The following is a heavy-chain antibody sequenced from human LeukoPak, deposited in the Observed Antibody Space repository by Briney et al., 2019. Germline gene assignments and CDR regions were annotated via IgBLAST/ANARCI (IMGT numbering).Heavy chain of an antibody. Sequence: PGGSLRLSCAASGFTFSNYAMSWVRQASGKGLEWVGRIRSKANSYATAYAASVKGRFTISRDDSKNTAYLQMNSLKTEDTAVYYCTSPSESNWGWEYMDVWGKGTTVTVSS. CDR1: GFTFSNYA. D-gene: IGHD7-27*01. V-gene: IGHV3-73*01. CDR2: IRSKANSYAT. CDR3: TSPSESNWGWEYMDV. J-gene: IGHJ6*03.